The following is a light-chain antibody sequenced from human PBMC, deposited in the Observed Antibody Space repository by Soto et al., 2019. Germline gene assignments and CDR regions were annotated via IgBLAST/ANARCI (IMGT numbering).Light chain of an antibody. V-gene: IGLV2-14*01. Sequence: QSALTQPASVSGYPGQSITISCTGTSSDVGGYNYVSWYQQHPGKAPKLMISDVSHRPSGVSNRFSGSKSGNTAALTISGLQAEDEADYYCSSYTSSTPHVVFGGGTKLTVL. CDR1: SSDVGGYNY. CDR3: SSYTSSTPHVV. CDR2: DVS. J-gene: IGLJ2*01.